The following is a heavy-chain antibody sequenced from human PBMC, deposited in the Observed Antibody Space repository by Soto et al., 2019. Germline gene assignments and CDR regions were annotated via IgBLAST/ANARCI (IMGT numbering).Heavy chain of an antibody. CDR2: ISSSSSTI. D-gene: IGHD3-22*01. Sequence: GGSLRLSCAASGFTFSSYSMNWVRQAPGKGLEWVSYISSSSSTIYYAGSVKGRFTISRDNAKNSLYLQMNSLRDEDTAVYYCARGGYYDSSGYYYYYYYMDVWGKGTTVTVSS. V-gene: IGHV3-48*02. CDR1: GFTFSSYS. J-gene: IGHJ6*03. CDR3: ARGGYYDSSGYYYYYYYMDV.